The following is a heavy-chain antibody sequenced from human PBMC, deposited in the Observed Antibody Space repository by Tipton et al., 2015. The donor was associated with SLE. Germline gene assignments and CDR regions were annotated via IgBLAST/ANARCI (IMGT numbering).Heavy chain of an antibody. CDR1: GGSMTGSY. Sequence: TLSLTCSVSGGSMTGSYWSWVRQPPGRGLEWIGSIYYSGDTHYNPSLNSRVTMSADTSKNQFSLRLSSVTTADTAVYYCAREVGVVATGWFGPWGPGTLVIVSS. CDR2: IYYSGDT. J-gene: IGHJ5*02. V-gene: IGHV4-59*01. CDR3: AREVGVVATGWFGP. D-gene: IGHD1-26*01.